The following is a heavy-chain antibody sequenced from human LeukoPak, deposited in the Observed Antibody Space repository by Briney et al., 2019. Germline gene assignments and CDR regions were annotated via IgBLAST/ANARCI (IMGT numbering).Heavy chain of an antibody. CDR2: IGSDNKP. CDR3: AKGARGDTVTSIVGLNWFDP. J-gene: IGHJ5*02. Sequence: QPGGSLRLSCEASGFTFSAYAMTWVRQAPGKGLEWVSSIGSDNKPHYSESVKGRFAISRDNSKSMLFLQLNSLRADDTAVYYCAKGARGDTVTSIVGLNWFDPWGQGTLVTVSS. V-gene: IGHV3-23*05. CDR1: GFTFSAYA. D-gene: IGHD4-17*01.